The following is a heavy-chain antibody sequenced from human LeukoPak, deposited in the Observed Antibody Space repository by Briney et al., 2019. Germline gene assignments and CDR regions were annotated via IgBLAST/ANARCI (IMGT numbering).Heavy chain of an antibody. D-gene: IGHD2-2*01. CDR2: MGPDGRNK. CDR1: GFTFSRSW. J-gene: IGHJ4*02. Sequence: GGSLRLSCAASGFTFSRSWMSWVRQAPGKGLEWLANMGPDGRNKHDVDSVKGRFIISRDNTKKSLYLQLNSLRPEDSAVYYCARPRGCGSARCNNFDYWGQGTLVTVSS. V-gene: IGHV3-7*01. CDR3: ARPRGCGSARCNNFDY.